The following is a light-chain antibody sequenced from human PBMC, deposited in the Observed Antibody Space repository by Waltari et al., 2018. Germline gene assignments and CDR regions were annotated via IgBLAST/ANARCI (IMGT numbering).Light chain of an antibody. J-gene: IGLJ2*01. CDR3: QSYDSSLSGYVV. Sequence: QSVLTPPPSLSGAPGQRVPISCTERLSNLRAGYDVPSPQQLPGTAPKLLIYGNSNRPAGVPDRFSGSKSGTSASLAITGLQAEDEADYYCQSYDSSLSGYVVFGGGTKLTVL. V-gene: IGLV1-40*01. CDR1: LSNLRAGYD. CDR2: GNS.